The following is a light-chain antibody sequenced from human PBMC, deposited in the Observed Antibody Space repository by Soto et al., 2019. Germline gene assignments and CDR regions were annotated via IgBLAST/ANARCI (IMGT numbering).Light chain of an antibody. CDR2: GNS. CDR3: QCYDSSLSGVV. V-gene: IGLV1-40*01. CDR1: SSNIGAGYD. J-gene: IGLJ2*01. Sequence: QSVLTQPPSVSGAPGQRVTISCTGSSSNIGAGYDVHWYQQLPGTAPKLLIYGNSNRPSGVPDRFSGSKSGTSASLAITGRQAEDEADYYCQCYDSSLSGVVFGVGTKLTVL.